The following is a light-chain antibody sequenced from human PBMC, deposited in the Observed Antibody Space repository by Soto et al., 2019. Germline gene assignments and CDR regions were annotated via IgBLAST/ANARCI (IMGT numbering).Light chain of an antibody. Sequence: QSALTQPASVSGSPGQSITISCTGTSSDVGSYNLVSWYQQHPGKAPKLMIYEGSKRPSGVSNRCSGSKSGNTASLTISGLKAEDEADYYCCSYAGSSIPYVFGTGTKLTVL. CDR2: EGS. J-gene: IGLJ1*01. V-gene: IGLV2-23*01. CDR1: SSDVGSYNL. CDR3: CSYAGSSIPYV.